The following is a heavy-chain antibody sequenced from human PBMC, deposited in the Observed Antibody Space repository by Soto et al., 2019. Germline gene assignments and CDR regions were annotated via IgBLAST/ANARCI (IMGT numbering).Heavy chain of an antibody. J-gene: IGHJ4*02. D-gene: IGHD3-22*01. CDR1: GGTFSSYT. CDR2: IIPILGIA. CDR3: AKTYYYDSSGYYPLDY. Sequence: SVKVSCKASGGTFSSYTISWVRQAPGQGLEWMGRIIPILGIANYAQKFQGRVTITADKSTSTAYMELSSLRSEDTAVYYCAKTYYYDSSGYYPLDYWAQGTLVTVSS. V-gene: IGHV1-69*02.